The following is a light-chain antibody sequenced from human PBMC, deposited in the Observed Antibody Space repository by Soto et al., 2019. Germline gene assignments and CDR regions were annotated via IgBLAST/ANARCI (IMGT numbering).Light chain of an antibody. CDR3: QQYNSYSWT. Sequence: DIEMTQSPCTLSSSVGDTVTITCRASQSVSNWLAWYQQKQGKAPKFLIYKASTLESGVLSRFSGSGSRTEFTPTSSSLQPDDFATYYCQQYNSYSWTFGRGTKVEIK. CDR1: QSVSNW. V-gene: IGKV1-5*03. CDR2: KAS. J-gene: IGKJ1*01.